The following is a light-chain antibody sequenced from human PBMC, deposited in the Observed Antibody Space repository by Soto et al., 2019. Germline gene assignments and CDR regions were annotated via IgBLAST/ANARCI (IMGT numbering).Light chain of an antibody. CDR1: SSNIGSGYP. Sequence: QSVLTQPPSVSGAPGQRVTVSCTGSSSNIGSGYPVHWYQQLPGTAPKLLIYGNNNRPSGVPDRFSVSKSGTSASLAITGLQAEDEADYYCQSHDSSLFYVFGTGTKLTVL. J-gene: IGLJ1*01. CDR2: GNN. V-gene: IGLV1-40*01. CDR3: QSHDSSLFYV.